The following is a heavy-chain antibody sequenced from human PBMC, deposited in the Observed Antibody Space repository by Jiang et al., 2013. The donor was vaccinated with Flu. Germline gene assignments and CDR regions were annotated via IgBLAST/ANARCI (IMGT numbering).Heavy chain of an antibody. CDR2: IIPILGIA. D-gene: IGHD6-19*01. J-gene: IGHJ5*02. V-gene: IGHV1-69*04. CDR3: ARDSRSKQWLVGGWFDP. Sequence: CGAEVKKPGSSVKVSCKASGGIFSSYAISWVRQAPGQGLEWMGRIIPILGIANYAQKFQGRVTITADKSTSTAYMELSSLRSEDTAVYYCARDSRSKQWLVGGWFDPWGQGTLVTVSS. CDR1: GGIFSSYA.